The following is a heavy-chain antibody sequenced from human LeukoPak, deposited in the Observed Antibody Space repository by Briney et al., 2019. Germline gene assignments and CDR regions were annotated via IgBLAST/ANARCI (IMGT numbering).Heavy chain of an antibody. Sequence: GGSLRLSCAASGFTFSSYSMNWVRQAPGKGLEWVSSISSSSSYIYYADSVKGRFTISRDNAKNSLYLQMNSLRAEDTAVYYCARDGRTTVTTRAFDIWGQGTMVTVSS. V-gene: IGHV3-21*01. D-gene: IGHD4-17*01. J-gene: IGHJ3*02. CDR1: GFTFSSYS. CDR3: ARDGRTTVTTRAFDI. CDR2: ISSSSSYI.